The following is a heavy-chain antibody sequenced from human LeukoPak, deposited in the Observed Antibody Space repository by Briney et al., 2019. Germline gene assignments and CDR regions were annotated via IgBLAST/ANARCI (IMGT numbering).Heavy chain of an antibody. CDR1: GGSVSSGSYY. D-gene: IGHD1-26*01. J-gene: IGHJ4*02. Sequence: SETLSLTCTVSGGSVSSGSYYWSWIRQPPGKGLEWIGYIYYSGSTNYNPSLKSRVTISVDTSKNQFSLKLSSVTAADTAVYYCARGGGATKFNYWGQGTLVTVSS. V-gene: IGHV4-61*01. CDR3: ARGGGATKFNY. CDR2: IYYSGST.